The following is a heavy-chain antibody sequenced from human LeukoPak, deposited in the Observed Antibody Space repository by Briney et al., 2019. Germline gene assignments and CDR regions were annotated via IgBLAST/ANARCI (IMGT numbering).Heavy chain of an antibody. CDR2: ISGSGGST. D-gene: IGHD4-17*01. CDR1: GFTFSSYA. Sequence: GGSLRLSCAASGFTFSSYAMGWVRQAPGKGLEWVSLISGSGGSTYYADSVKGRFTVSRDNSKNTEYLQMNSLRAEDTAIYYCVKADDDGDHVVVDHRGQGTLVTVSS. CDR3: VKADDDGDHVVVDH. J-gene: IGHJ4*02. V-gene: IGHV3-23*01.